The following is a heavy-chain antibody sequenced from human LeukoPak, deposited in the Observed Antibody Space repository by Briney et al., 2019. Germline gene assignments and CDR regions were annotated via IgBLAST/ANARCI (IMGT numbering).Heavy chain of an antibody. J-gene: IGHJ4*02. V-gene: IGHV3-23*01. Sequence: GAAPRPSLAAPGFTLCKQGMRWVRPAPGEGAEGVSSISGSGGSTYYADSVKGRFTISRDNSKNTLYLQMNTLRAEDTAVYYCAPLSIPSGEFDYWGQGTLVTVSS. CDR3: APLSIPSGEFDY. CDR2: ISGSGGST. CDR1: GFTLCKQG. D-gene: IGHD2-2*01.